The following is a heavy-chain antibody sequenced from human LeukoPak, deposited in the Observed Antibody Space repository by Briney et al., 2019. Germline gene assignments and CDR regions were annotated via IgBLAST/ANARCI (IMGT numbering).Heavy chain of an antibody. V-gene: IGHV4-38-2*02. CDR2: ISHSGST. CDR1: GYSISSGYY. CDR3: AREGDVVGATIDS. J-gene: IGHJ4*02. Sequence: SETLSLTCTGSGYSISSGYYLGWVRPPPGKGPGWIGSISHSGSTYYNPSLKSRLTISLDTSKNQFSLKLSSVTAADTAVYYCAREGDVVGATIDSWGQGTLVTVSS. D-gene: IGHD1-26*01.